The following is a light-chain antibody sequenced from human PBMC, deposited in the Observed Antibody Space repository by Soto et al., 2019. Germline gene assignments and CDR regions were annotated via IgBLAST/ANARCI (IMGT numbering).Light chain of an antibody. CDR3: SSYTTSSTPLYV. V-gene: IGLV2-14*01. CDR1: SRDVGAYNF. CDR2: EVR. Sequence: QSARTQPASVSGSPGQSITISCTGTSRDVGAYNFVSWYQQYPGKAPKLMIYEVRNRPSGVSNRFSGSKSGNTASLTISGLQSEDEADYYCSSYTTSSTPLYVFGTGTKVTVL. J-gene: IGLJ1*01.